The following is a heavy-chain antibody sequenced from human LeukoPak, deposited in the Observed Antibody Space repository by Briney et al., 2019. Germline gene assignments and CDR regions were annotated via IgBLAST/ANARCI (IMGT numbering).Heavy chain of an antibody. D-gene: IGHD2-2*02. V-gene: IGHV4-34*01. CDR1: GGSFSGYY. CDR3: ARVRYCSSTSCYKNKTFDY. CDR2: INHSGST. J-gene: IGHJ4*02. Sequence: PSETLSLTCAVYGGSFSGYYWSRIRQPPGKGLEWIGEINHSGSTNYNPSLKSRFTISVDTSKNQFSLKLSPLTAADTPVYYCARVRYCSSTSCYKNKTFDYWGEGTLVTVSS.